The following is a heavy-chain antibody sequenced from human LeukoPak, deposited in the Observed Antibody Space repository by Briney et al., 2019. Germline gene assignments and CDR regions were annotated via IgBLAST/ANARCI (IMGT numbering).Heavy chain of an antibody. CDR1: GGSISSSNW. CDR2: IYHSEST. CDR3: ATLYENWFDP. V-gene: IGHV4-4*02. D-gene: IGHD5/OR15-5a*01. J-gene: IGHJ5*02. Sequence: SQTLCLTCAVSGGSISSSNWWSWVRQPPGKGLEGIGEIYHSESTNYNPSLRSRVTLSVDKSKNQFSLKLSSVTAADTAVYSCATLYENWFDPWGQGTLVTVSS.